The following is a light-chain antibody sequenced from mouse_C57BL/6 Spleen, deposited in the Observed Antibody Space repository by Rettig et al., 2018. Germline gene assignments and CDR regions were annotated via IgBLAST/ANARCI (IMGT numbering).Light chain of an antibody. Sequence: QMNQFPSSLSASLGDTITITCHASQNINVWLSWYQQKPGNIPKLLIYKATNLHTGVPSRFSGSGSGTGFTLTISSLQPEDIATYYCQQGQSYPLTFGGGTKLEIK. CDR1: QNINVW. CDR2: KAT. V-gene: IGKV11-125*01. CDR3: QQGQSYPLT. J-gene: IGKJ2*01.